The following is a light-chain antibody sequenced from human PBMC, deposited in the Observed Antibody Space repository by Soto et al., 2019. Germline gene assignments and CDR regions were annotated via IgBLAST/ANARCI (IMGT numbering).Light chain of an antibody. CDR3: QQFGSSPLT. Sequence: PGERATLSSRASQSDRSSYLAWYQQKPGQAPRLLIYGASSRATGIPDRFSGSGSGTDFTLTINRLEPEDFAVYYCQQFGSSPLTFGGGTKVDIK. V-gene: IGKV3-20*01. CDR1: QSDRSSY. CDR2: GAS. J-gene: IGKJ4*01.